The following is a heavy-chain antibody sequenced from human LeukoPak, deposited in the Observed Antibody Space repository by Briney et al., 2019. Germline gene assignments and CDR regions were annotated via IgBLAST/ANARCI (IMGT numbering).Heavy chain of an antibody. CDR1: GGSIRSTNW. V-gene: IGHV4/OR15-8*02. CDR3: LRESGAFCPFGY. J-gene: IGHJ4*02. D-gene: IGHD1-26*01. Sequence: PSETLSLTCGVSGGSIRSTNWWSWVRQPPGQGLEWIGEISLSGQTNFNPSLNGRVTMSLDESRNQLSLTLTSVTAADTAIYYCLRESGAFCPFGYWGQGTLLIVPP. CDR2: ISLSGQT.